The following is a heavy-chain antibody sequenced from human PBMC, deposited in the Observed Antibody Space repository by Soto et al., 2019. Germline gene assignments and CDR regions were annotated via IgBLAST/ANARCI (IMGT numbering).Heavy chain of an antibody. Sequence: QVQLVQSGAEVKKPGSSVKVSCKASGGTFSTYTITWVRQAPGQGLEWMGRIIPIIGIINYAQKFQGRVTSSAEXSXGXXYMELTGLRSDDTAVYYCAGDPDSHYNDSHASSYPWGQGTLVTVSS. J-gene: IGHJ5*02. D-gene: IGHD4-4*01. CDR1: GGTFSTYT. CDR3: AGDPDSHYNDSHASSYP. V-gene: IGHV1-69*08. CDR2: IIPIIGII.